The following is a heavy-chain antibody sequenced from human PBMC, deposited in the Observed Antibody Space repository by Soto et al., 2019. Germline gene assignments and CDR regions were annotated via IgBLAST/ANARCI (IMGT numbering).Heavy chain of an antibody. CDR3: ARGWDHYDSSGLLTWFDP. CDR1: GGTFSDYG. CDR2: LIPIFGTT. D-gene: IGHD3-22*01. V-gene: IGHV1-69*01. J-gene: IGHJ5*02. Sequence: QVQLVQSWAEVKKPGSSVTVSCKASGGTFSDYGISWVRQAPGQGLEWMGGLIPIFGTTNSAQKFQGRVTITADESTSTADMVLSSLTSEDTAVYYCARGWDHYDSSGLLTWFDPWGQGTLVTFSS.